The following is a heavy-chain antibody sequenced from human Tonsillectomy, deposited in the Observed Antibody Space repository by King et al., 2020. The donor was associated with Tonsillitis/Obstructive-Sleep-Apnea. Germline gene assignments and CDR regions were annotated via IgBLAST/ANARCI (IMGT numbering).Heavy chain of an antibody. V-gene: IGHV3-33*01. CDR1: GFTFSSYG. J-gene: IGHJ4*02. Sequence: VQLVESGGGVVQPGRSLRLSCAASGFTFSSYGMHWVRQAPGKGLEWVAVIWYDGSNKYYADSVKVRFTISRDNSKNTLYLQMNSLRAEDTAVYYCARDSSPRLSYFDYWGQGTLVTVSS. CDR2: IWYDGSNK. D-gene: IGHD6-13*01. CDR3: ARDSSPRLSYFDY.